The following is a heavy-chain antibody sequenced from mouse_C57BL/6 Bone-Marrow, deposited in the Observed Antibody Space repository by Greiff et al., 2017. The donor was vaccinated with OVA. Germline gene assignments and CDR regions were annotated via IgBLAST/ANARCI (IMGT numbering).Heavy chain of an antibody. CDR1: GYSITSGYY. J-gene: IGHJ2*01. V-gene: IGHV3-6*01. Sequence: EVKLMESGPGLVKPSQSLSLTCSVTGYSITSGYYWNWIRQFPGNKLEWMGYISYDGSNNYNPSLKNRISITRDTSKNQFFLKLNSVTTEDTATYYCATMVTTGGFDYWGQGTTLTVSS. CDR2: ISYDGSN. D-gene: IGHD2-2*01. CDR3: ATMVTTGGFDY.